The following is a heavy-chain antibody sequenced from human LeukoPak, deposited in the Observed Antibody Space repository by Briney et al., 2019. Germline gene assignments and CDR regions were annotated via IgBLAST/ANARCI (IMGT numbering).Heavy chain of an antibody. Sequence: GSLRLSCAPSGLSFSSYTIHWVRQAPGKGLEWVAVISYDGSNKYYADSVKGRFTISRDNSKNTLYLQMNSLRAEDTAVYYCAKGIAVAGTRWFDPWGQGTLVTVSS. CDR2: ISYDGSNK. D-gene: IGHD6-19*01. CDR1: GLSFSSYT. CDR3: AKGIAVAGTRWFDP. V-gene: IGHV3-30-3*01. J-gene: IGHJ5*02.